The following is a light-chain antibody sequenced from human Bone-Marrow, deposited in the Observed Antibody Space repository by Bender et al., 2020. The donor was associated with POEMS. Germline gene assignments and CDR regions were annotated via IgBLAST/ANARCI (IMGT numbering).Light chain of an antibody. CDR2: KDS. Sequence: SSQLTQPPSLSVSPGQTARITCSADALSKQHAYWYQQKPGQAPVLVIYKDSERPSGIPERFSGSRSGTTVTLTLSGVQAEDEADYFCQSADSTGMFVLFGGGTKLTVL. CDR3: QSADSTGMFVL. J-gene: IGLJ2*01. V-gene: IGLV3-25*03. CDR1: ALSKQH.